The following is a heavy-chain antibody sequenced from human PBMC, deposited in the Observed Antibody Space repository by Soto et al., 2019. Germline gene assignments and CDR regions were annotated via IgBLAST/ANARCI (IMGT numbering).Heavy chain of an antibody. D-gene: IGHD1-26*01. V-gene: IGHV4-61*01. CDR1: GGSVSSGSYY. CDR3: ARGETPWTDFDY. J-gene: IGHJ4*02. Sequence: LSLTCTVSGGSVSSGSYYWSWIRQPPGKGLEWIGYIYYSGSTNYNPSLKSRVTISVDTSKNQFSLKLSSVTAADTAVYYCARGETPWTDFDYWGQGTLVTVSS. CDR2: IYYSGST.